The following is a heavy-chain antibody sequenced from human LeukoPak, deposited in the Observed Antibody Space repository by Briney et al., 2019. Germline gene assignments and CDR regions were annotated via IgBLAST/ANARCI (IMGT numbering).Heavy chain of an antibody. V-gene: IGHV3-21*01. Sequence: GGSLRLSCAASGFTFSSYSMNWVRQAPGKGLEWVSSISSSSYIYYADSVKGRFTISRDNAKNSLYLQMNSLRAEDTAVYLCARVGYSSSSMDYWGQGTLVTVSS. J-gene: IGHJ4*02. CDR2: ISSSSYI. CDR3: ARVGYSSSSMDY. D-gene: IGHD6-13*01. CDR1: GFTFSSYS.